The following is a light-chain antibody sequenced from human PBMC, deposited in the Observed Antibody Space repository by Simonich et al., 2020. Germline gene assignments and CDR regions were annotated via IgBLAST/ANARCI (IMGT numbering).Light chain of an antibody. CDR2: EGS. CDR1: SNEVGSYNL. J-gene: IGLJ2*01. V-gene: IGLV2-23*01. CDR3: CSYAGSSNVV. Sequence: QSALTQPASVSGSPGQPLTISCTGTSNEVGSYNLFSWYQHHPGKAPKLMIYEGSKLPSGVSNRFSGSKSGNTASLTISGLQAEDEADYYCCSYAGSSNVVFGGGTKLTVL.